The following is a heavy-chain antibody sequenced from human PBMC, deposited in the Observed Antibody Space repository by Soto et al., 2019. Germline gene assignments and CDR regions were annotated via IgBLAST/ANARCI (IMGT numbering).Heavy chain of an antibody. CDR1: GGSISSYY. Sequence: QVQLQESGPGLVKPSETLSLTCTVSGGSISSYYWSWIRQPPGKGLEWIGYIYYSGSTNYNPSLKNRVTISVDTSKNQFSLKLSSVTAADTAVYYCARQEYSSGWYYWGQGTLVTVSS. CDR2: IYYSGST. CDR3: ARQEYSSGWYY. J-gene: IGHJ4*02. D-gene: IGHD6-19*01. V-gene: IGHV4-59*08.